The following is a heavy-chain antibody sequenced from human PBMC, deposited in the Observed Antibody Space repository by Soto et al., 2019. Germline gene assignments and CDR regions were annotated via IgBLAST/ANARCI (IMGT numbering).Heavy chain of an antibody. CDR1: GFTFNSYS. Sequence: GGSLRLSCAASGFTFNSYSMNWVRQAPGKGLEWVGRIKSKADGGITDFAAPVKGRFAISRDDSKNMMYMEMSSLRTEDTAVYYCTTASGGTADYDAFDIWGQGTMVTVSS. CDR3: TTASGGTADYDAFDI. J-gene: IGHJ3*02. CDR2: IKSKADGGIT. D-gene: IGHD4-17*01. V-gene: IGHV3-15*07.